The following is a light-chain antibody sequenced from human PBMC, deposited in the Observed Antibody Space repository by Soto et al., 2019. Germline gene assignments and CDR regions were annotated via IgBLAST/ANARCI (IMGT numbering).Light chain of an antibody. V-gene: IGKV3-15*01. Sequence: EIVMMQSPATLSVSPGERATLFCRASQSVSSNLAWYQQKAGQAPRLLIYGTSTRATGIPARFSGSGSGTDFTLTISSLQSEDFAVYYCQQYNNWPPLTFGGGTKVEIK. CDR2: GTS. CDR3: QQYNNWPPLT. J-gene: IGKJ4*01. CDR1: QSVSSN.